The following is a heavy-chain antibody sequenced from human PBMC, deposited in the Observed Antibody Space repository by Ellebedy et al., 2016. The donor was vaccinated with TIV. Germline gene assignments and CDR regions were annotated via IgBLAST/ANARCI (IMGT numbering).Heavy chain of an antibody. D-gene: IGHD7-27*01. J-gene: IGHJ3*02. CDR1: GGSISSGGYY. CDR2: IYYSGST. Sequence: SETLSLTXTVSGGSISSGGYYWSWIRQHPGKGLEWIGYIYYSGSTYYNPSLKSRVTISVDTSKNQFSLKLSSVTAADTAVYYCARQEMQLGSDIWGQGTMVTVSS. CDR3: ARQEMQLGSDI. V-gene: IGHV4-31*03.